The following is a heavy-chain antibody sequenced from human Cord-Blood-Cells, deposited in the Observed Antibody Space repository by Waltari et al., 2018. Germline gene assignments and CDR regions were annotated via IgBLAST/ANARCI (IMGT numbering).Heavy chain of an antibody. D-gene: IGHD7-27*01. CDR3: ARERTLGIGNAFDI. V-gene: IGHV1-2*02. CDR1: GYTFTGYY. J-gene: IGHJ3*02. Sequence: QVQLVQSGAEVKKPGASVKVSCKASGYTFTGYYMHWVRQAPGQGLEWMGWINPNSGGTNYAQNFQGRVTMTRDTSISTAYMELSRLRSDDTAVYYCARERTLGIGNAFDIWGQGTMVTVSS. CDR2: INPNSGGT.